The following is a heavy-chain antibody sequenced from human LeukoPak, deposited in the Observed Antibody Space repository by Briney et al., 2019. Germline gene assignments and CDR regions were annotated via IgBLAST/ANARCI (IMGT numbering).Heavy chain of an antibody. CDR3: ARDRSAYSSGWKDGFDFDY. J-gene: IGHJ4*02. CDR2: IIPIFGTA. CDR1: GGTFISYA. Sequence: ASAKVSCKASGGTFISYAISWVRQAPGQGLEWMGGIIPIFGTANYAQKFQGRVTITADESTSTAYMELSSLRSEDTAVYYCARDRSAYSSGWKDGFDFDYWGQGTLVTVSS. D-gene: IGHD6-19*01. V-gene: IGHV1-69*13.